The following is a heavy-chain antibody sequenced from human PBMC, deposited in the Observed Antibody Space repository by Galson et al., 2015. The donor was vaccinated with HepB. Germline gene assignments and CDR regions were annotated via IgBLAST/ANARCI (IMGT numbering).Heavy chain of an antibody. CDR1: GGSISSGGFY. CDR3: ARDFKYYYDSSGATKAYTWFDP. V-gene: IGHV4-30-4*01. Sequence: TLSLTCAVSGGSISSGGFYWSWIRQPPGKGLEWIGYIYYSGSTYYNPSLKSRVTISIDTSKHQFSLKLSSVTAADTAVYYCARDFKYYYDSSGATKAYTWFDPWGQGTLVTVSS. J-gene: IGHJ5*02. CDR2: IYYSGST. D-gene: IGHD3-22*01.